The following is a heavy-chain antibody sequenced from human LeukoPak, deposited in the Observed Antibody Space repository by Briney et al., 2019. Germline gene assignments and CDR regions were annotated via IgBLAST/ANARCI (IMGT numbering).Heavy chain of an antibody. D-gene: IGHD3-10*01. CDR1: GYTFTSYG. Sequence: GASVKVSCKASGYTFTSYGISWVRQAPGQGLEWMGRINPNSGGTNYAQKFQGRVTMTRDTSISTAYMELSRLRSDDTAVYYCARDGDPYYYGSGSYSSWFDPWGQGTLVTVSS. CDR2: INPNSGGT. V-gene: IGHV1-2*06. CDR3: ARDGDPYYYGSGSYSSWFDP. J-gene: IGHJ5*02.